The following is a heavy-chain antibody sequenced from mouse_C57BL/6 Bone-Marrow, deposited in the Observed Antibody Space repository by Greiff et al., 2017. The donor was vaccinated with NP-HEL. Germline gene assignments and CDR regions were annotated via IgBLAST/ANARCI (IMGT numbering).Heavy chain of an antibody. CDR2: ILPGSGSP. V-gene: IGHV1-9*01. D-gene: IGHD2-1*01. CDR1: GYTFTGYW. CDR3: ATPRGNSFAY. J-gene: IGHJ3*01. Sequence: VQLQESGAELMKPGASVKLSCKATGYTFTGYWIEWVKQRPGHGLEWIGAILPGSGSPIYNETFTGKSTFTADTSSNTAYMQLSSLTTEDSAIYYCATPRGNSFAYWGQGTLVTVSA.